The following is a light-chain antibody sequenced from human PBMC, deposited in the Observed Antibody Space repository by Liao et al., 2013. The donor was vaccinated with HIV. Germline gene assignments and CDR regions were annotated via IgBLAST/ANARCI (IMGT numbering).Light chain of an antibody. Sequence: SYELTQPPSVSVSPGQTASIPCSGDKVGDRIVSWYQVKPGQAPVLVIDYDSDRPSGIPERFSGSNSGNTATLTISRVEAGDEADYYCQVWDSSSDHWVFGGGTKLTVL. J-gene: IGLJ3*02. V-gene: IGLV3-21*04. CDR2: YDS. CDR3: QVWDSSSDHWV. CDR1: KVGDRI.